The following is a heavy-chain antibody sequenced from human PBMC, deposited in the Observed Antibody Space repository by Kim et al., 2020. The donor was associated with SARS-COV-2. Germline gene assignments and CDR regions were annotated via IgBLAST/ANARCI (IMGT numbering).Heavy chain of an antibody. D-gene: IGHD3-10*01. CDR3: ARVRQGRWFANDH. V-gene: IGHV1-18*01. Sequence: KYAQKLQGRVTMTTDTSTGTVDMGLRSLGSDDTAVYYCARVRQGRWFANDHWGQGTLVTVSS. J-gene: IGHJ4*02.